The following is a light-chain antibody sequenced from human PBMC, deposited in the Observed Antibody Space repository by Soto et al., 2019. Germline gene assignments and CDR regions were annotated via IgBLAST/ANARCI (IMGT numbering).Light chain of an antibody. CDR3: QQYNNWWA. CDR2: GAS. Sequence: EILMTQSPATLSVSPGERATLSCRASQSVDSNLAWYQQKPGQAPRLLIYGASTRATGISARFSGSGSGTEFTLTISSLQSEDFGVYYCQQYNNWWAFGQGTKVHI. J-gene: IGKJ1*01. CDR1: QSVDSN. V-gene: IGKV3-15*01.